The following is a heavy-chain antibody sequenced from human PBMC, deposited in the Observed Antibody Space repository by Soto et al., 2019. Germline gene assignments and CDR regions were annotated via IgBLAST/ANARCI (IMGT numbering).Heavy chain of an antibody. V-gene: IGHV4-31*03. D-gene: IGHD6-13*01. CDR1: GGSISSGGYY. Sequence: SETLSLTCTVSGGSISSGGYYWSWIRQHPGKGLEWIGYIYYSGSTYYNPSLKSRVTISVDTSKNQFSLKLSSVTAADTVVYYCARGAIAAAGTFGYWFDPWGQGTLVTVSS. J-gene: IGHJ5*02. CDR3: ARGAIAAAGTFGYWFDP. CDR2: IYYSGST.